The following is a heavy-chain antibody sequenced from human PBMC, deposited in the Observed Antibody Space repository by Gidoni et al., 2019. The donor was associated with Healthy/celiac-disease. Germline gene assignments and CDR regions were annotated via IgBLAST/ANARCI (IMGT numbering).Heavy chain of an antibody. CDR3: ARGGRGYSSSWYLFSAFDI. D-gene: IGHD6-13*01. J-gene: IGHJ3*02. CDR2: INHSGST. CDR1: GGSFSGYY. V-gene: IGHV4-34*01. Sequence: QAQLQQWGAGLLKPSETLSLTCAVYGGSFSGYYWSWIRQPPGKGLEWIGEINHSGSTNYNPSLKSRVTISVDTSKNQFSLKLSSVTAADTAVYYCARGGRGYSSSWYLFSAFDIWGQGTMVTVSS.